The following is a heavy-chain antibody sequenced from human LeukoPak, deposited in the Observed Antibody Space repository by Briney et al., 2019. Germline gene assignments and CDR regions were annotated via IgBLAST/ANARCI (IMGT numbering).Heavy chain of an antibody. CDR3: ARKQAESYDILTVDY. CDR2: ITSSSTYI. V-gene: IGHV3-21*01. Sequence: GGSLRLPCAASGFTFNSYTFNWVRQAPGKGLEWVSSITSSSTYIYYADSVKGRFTISRDNAKNSLYLQMNSLRAEDTAVYYCARKQAESYDILTVDYWGQGTLVTVSS. CDR1: GFTFNSYT. D-gene: IGHD3-9*01. J-gene: IGHJ4*02.